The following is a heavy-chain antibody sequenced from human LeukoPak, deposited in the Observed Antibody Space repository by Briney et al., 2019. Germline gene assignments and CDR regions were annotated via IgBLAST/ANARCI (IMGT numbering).Heavy chain of an antibody. CDR1: GGSISSYY. CDR3: ARVDYDYVWGSTTIGI. V-gene: IGHV4-4*07. Sequence: SETLSLTCTVSGGSISSYYWSWIRQPAGKGLEWIGRIYTSGSTNYNPSLKGRVTMSVDTSKNQFSLKLSSVTAADTAVYYCARVDYDYVWGSTTIGIWGQGTLVTVSS. D-gene: IGHD3-16*01. J-gene: IGHJ4*02. CDR2: IYTSGST.